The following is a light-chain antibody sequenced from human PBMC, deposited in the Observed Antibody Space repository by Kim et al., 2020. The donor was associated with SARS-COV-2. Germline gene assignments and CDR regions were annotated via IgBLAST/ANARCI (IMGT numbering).Light chain of an antibody. J-gene: IGKJ4*01. CDR2: AAS. CDR3: QQSYSTPLT. Sequence: VGERVTITCRESQSISSNLNWYQKKPGKATKLLNYAASSLQSGVPSRFSGSGSGTDFTLTISSLQPEDFATYYCQQSYSTPLTFGGGTKVDIK. V-gene: IGKV1-39*01. CDR1: QSISSN.